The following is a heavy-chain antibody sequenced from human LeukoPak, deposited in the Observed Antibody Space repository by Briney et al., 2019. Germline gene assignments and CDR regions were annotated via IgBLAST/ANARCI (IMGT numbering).Heavy chain of an antibody. D-gene: IGHD6-13*01. J-gene: IGHJ4*02. CDR2: IYYSGST. CDR1: GGSISSSSYY. CDR3: ARGSSGSWYSD. Sequence: KSSETLSLTCTVSGGSISSSSYYWGWIRQPPGKGLEWIGSIYYSGSTYYNPSLKSRVTISVDTSKNQFSLKLSSVTAADTAVYYCARGSSGSWYSDWGQGTLVTVSS. V-gene: IGHV4-39*07.